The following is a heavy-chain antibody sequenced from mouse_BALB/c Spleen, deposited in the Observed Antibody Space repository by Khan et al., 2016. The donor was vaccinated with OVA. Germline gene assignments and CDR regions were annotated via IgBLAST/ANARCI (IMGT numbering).Heavy chain of an antibody. CDR1: GYTFTSYW. CDR3: TIPMITTREFAY. Sequence: QVQLRQPGAELVKPGASVKLSCKASGYTFTSYWMDWVKLRPGHGFEWIGEINPTNGGTNYNEKFKRKATLTVDKSSSTAYMQLSSLTSEDSAGYDCTIPMITTREFAYWGQGTLVTVSA. V-gene: IGHV1S81*02. D-gene: IGHD2-4*01. J-gene: IGHJ3*01. CDR2: INPTNGGT.